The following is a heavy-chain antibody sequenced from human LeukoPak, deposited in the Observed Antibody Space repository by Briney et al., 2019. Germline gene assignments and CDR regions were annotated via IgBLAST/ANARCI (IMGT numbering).Heavy chain of an antibody. CDR2: IDYSGST. D-gene: IGHD3-22*01. Sequence: SQTLSLTCSVFGGSISSSGYYWSWIRQHPGKGLEWIGYIDYSGSTYYNPPLKSRVIISGDTSKNQFSLKLSSATAADTAVYYCASSYYYDSSGGEIGFDYWGQGTLVTVSS. CDR1: GGSISSSGYY. J-gene: IGHJ4*02. V-gene: IGHV4-31*03. CDR3: ASSYYYDSSGGEIGFDY.